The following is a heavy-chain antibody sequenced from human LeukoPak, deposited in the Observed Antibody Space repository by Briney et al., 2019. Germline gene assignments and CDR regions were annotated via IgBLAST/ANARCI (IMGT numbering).Heavy chain of an antibody. V-gene: IGHV4-38-2*02. D-gene: IGHD3-10*01. Sequence: PSETLSLTCAVSGYSISSGYYWGWIRQPPGKGLEWIGTIYHNGKTYYNSSLKSRVTISVDTSKHQFSLKLNSVTAADTAVYYCARERYYASGSYSGMWYFDYWGQGTLVTASS. CDR2: IYHNGKT. CDR1: GYSISSGYY. J-gene: IGHJ4*02. CDR3: ARERYYASGSYSGMWYFDY.